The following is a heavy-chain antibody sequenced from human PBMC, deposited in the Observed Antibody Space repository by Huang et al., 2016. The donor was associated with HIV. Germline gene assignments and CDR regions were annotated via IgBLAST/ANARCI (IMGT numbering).Heavy chain of an antibody. Sequence: EVQLVESGGGLVQPGGSLRVSCAASGFTFNTYWMSWVRQAPVKGLEWGARIKEEGSKRVYVNCVKGRVTVSRDNVKNSVFLQMNSLRVEDTAVYYCARVGPAYYSAGRYYRDSFDIWGQGTVVIVSS. CDR2: IKEEGSKR. D-gene: IGHD3-10*01. V-gene: IGHV3-7*01. CDR3: ARVGPAYYSAGRYYRDSFDI. J-gene: IGHJ3*02. CDR1: GFTFNTYW.